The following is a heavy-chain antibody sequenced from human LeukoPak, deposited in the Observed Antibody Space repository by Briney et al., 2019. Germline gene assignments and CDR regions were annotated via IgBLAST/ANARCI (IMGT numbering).Heavy chain of an antibody. CDR1: GFTFRNYG. V-gene: IGHV3-30*02. CDR2: IRYDGSNK. Sequence: GGSLRLSCAASGFTFRNYGMHWVRQAPGKGLEGVAFIRYDGSNKYYADSVKGRFTISRDNSKNTLYLQMNSLRAEDTAVYYCAKDPSIVGDGFDSWGQGTQVTVSS. J-gene: IGHJ4*02. CDR3: AKDPSIVGDGFDS. D-gene: IGHD1-26*01.